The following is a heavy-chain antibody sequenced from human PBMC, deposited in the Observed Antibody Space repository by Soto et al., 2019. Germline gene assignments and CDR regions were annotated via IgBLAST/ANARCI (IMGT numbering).Heavy chain of an antibody. CDR3: VRVSDGGAFDI. V-gene: IGHV3-72*01. D-gene: IGHD2-21*02. J-gene: IGHJ3*02. CDR2: SRNKANSYTT. CDR1: GVSFMDHY. Sequence: SXRLSCASSGVSFMDHYIYLFRHAPGKGLEFVGRSRNKANSYTTTNAAPVKDRFTISRDDSRKSLYLQMNSLKTEDTAMYYCVRVSDGGAFDIWGQGTMV.